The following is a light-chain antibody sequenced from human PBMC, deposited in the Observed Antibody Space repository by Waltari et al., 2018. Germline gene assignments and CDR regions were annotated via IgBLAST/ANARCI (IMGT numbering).Light chain of an antibody. V-gene: IGKV1-27*01. CDR1: QAINTY. J-gene: IGKJ2*01. Sequence: DIQMTQSPSSLSASVGDRVTITCRASQAINTYLAWSQQKPGKAPKLLIFAASTLQPGVPSRFIGSGSGTDFTLTISSLQPEDVATYYCQKYNSDPYTFGQGTKLEL. CDR2: AAS. CDR3: QKYNSDPYT.